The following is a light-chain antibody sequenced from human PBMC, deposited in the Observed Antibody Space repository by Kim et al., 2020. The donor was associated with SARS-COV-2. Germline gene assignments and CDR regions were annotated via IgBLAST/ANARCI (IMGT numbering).Light chain of an antibody. V-gene: IGKV3-15*01. CDR3: QQSDNWPPMYT. CDR1: QSVNSN. J-gene: IGKJ2*01. CDR2: DAS. Sequence: EMVMTQSPATLSVSPGERATLSCRASQSVNSNLAWYQQTPGQAPRLLIYDASTRATGVPARFSGSGSGTEFTLTISSLQSEDFAVYYCQQSDNWPPMYTFGQGTKLEI.